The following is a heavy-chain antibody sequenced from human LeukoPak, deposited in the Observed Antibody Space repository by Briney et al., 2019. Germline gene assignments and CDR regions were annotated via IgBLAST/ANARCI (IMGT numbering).Heavy chain of an antibody. J-gene: IGHJ4*02. Sequence: GGSLRLSCAASGFTFSSYGMHWVRQAPGKGLEWVAVISYDGSNKYYADSVKGRFTISRDNAKNTLYLQMNSLRGDDTAVYYCATLTEAVAGAAFDYWGQGTLVTVSS. D-gene: IGHD6-19*01. V-gene: IGHV3-30*03. CDR3: ATLTEAVAGAAFDY. CDR1: GFTFSSYG. CDR2: ISYDGSNK.